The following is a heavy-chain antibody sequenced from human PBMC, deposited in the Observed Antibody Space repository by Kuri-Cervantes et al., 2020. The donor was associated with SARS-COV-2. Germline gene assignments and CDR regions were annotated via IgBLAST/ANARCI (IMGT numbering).Heavy chain of an antibody. D-gene: IGHD3-22*01. J-gene: IGHJ4*02. CDR2: IYYSGST. V-gene: IGHV4-61*08. Sequence: SGPTLVKPTQTLTLTCTFSGFSLSTSGMCVSWIRQPPGKGLEWIGYIYYSGSTNYNPSLKSRVTISVDTSKNQFSLKLSSVTAADTAVYYCARGDYYDSSGYYFRFFDYWGQGTLVTVSS. CDR1: GFSLSTSGMC. CDR3: ARGDYYDSSGYYFRFFDY.